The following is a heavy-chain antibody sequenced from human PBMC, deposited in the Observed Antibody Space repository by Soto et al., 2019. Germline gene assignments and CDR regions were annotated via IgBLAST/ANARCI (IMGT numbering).Heavy chain of an antibody. D-gene: IGHD2-2*01. Sequence: GESLKISCKGSGYSFTSYWISWVRQMPGKGLEWMGRIDPSDSYTNYSPSFQGHVTISADKSISTAYLQWSSLKASDTAMYYCARGGYCSSTSCSGGYYYYYGMDVWGQGTTVTVS. CDR1: GYSFTSYW. J-gene: IGHJ6*02. CDR2: IDPSDSYT. CDR3: ARGGYCSSTSCSGGYYYYYGMDV. V-gene: IGHV5-10-1*01.